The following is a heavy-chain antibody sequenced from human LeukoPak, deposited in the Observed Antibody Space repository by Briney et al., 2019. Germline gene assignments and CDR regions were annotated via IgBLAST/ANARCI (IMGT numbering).Heavy chain of an antibody. J-gene: IGHJ4*02. V-gene: IGHV3-48*03. CDR3: ARAGYCSSTSCLDY. CDR1: GFTFSSYE. CDR2: ISSSGSTI. Sequence: GGSLRLSCAASGFTFSSYEMNWVRQAPGKGLEWVSYISSSGSTIYYADSVKGRFTISRDNAKNSLYLQMNSRRAEDTAVYYCARAGYCSSTSCLDYWGQGTLVTVSS. D-gene: IGHD2-2*01.